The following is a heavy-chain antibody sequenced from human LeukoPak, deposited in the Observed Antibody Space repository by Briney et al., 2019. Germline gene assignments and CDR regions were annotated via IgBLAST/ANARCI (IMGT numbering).Heavy chain of an antibody. CDR1: GFTFSSYS. V-gene: IGHV3-21*01. J-gene: IGHJ5*02. CDR2: ISSSSSYI. Sequence: GSLRLSCAASGFTFSSYSMNWVRQAPGKGLEWVSSISSSSSYIYYADSVKGRFTISRDNAKNSLYLQMNSLRAEDTAVYYCARLRTVTYGFDPWGQGTLVTVSS. D-gene: IGHD4-17*01. CDR3: ARLRTVTYGFDP.